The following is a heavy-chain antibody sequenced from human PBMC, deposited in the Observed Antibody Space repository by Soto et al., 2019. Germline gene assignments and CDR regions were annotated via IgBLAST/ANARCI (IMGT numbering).Heavy chain of an antibody. Sequence: EVHLVESGGGLVQPGGSLRLSCAASGFTFSDYWMSWVRQAPGKGLEWVANIKQDGSEKYFVDSVKGRFTTSRDNAKNSLYLQLNSLRAEDPXVYYCASDGGFYFDYWGQGTLVTVSS. CDR1: GFTFSDYW. D-gene: IGHD3-10*01. V-gene: IGHV3-7*01. CDR2: IKQDGSEK. CDR3: ASDGGFYFDY. J-gene: IGHJ4*02.